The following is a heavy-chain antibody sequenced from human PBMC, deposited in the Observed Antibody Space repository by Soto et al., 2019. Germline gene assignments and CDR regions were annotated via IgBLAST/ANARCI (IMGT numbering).Heavy chain of an antibody. CDR2: IWYDGSNK. CDR3: ARSLEPPEKNYYYYMDV. J-gene: IGHJ6*03. V-gene: IGHV3-33*01. Sequence: GGSLRLSCAASGFTFSSYGMHWVRQAPGKGLEWVAVIWYDGSNKYYADSVKGRFTISRDNSKNTLYLQMNSLRAEDTAVYYCARSLEPPEKNYYYYMDVWGKGTTVTVSS. CDR1: GFTFSSYG. D-gene: IGHD1-1*01.